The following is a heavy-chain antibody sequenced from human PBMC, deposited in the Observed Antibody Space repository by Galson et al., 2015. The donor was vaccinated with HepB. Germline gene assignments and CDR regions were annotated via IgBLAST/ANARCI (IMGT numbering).Heavy chain of an antibody. V-gene: IGHV3-53*01. D-gene: IGHD7-27*01. Sequence: SLRLSCAASGFTVSSNYMSWVRQAPGKGLEWVSVIYSGGSTYYADSVKGRFTISGDNSKNTLYLQMNSLRAEDTAVYYCASCPNWGSGWYFDLWGRGTLVTVSS. CDR1: GFTVSSNY. CDR2: IYSGGST. CDR3: ASCPNWGSGWYFDL. J-gene: IGHJ2*01.